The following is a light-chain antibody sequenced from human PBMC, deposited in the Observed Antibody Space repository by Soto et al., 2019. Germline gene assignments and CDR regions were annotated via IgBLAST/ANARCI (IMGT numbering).Light chain of an antibody. J-gene: IGKJ1*01. CDR3: QHRSSWPSS. Sequence: DIVLTQSPATLSLSPGDRATLSCRASQSVGTSLAWYKQQPGQAPRLLIHDAAYRASGIPERFSGSGSGTAFSLSISSLEPDDFAVYYCQHRSSWPSSFGRGTKVEV. V-gene: IGKV3-11*01. CDR2: DAA. CDR1: QSVGTS.